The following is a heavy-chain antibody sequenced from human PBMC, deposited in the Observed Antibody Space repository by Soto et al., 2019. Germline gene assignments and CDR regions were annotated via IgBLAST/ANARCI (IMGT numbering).Heavy chain of an antibody. CDR3: AREGARTFCMHG. J-gene: IGHJ6*02. V-gene: IGHV4-4*07. D-gene: IGHD1-26*01. CDR2: IYTSGTT. Sequence: KPSETLSLTCNFSVGSIRSYYWSCIRHPAGKALEWIGRIYTSGTTNYNPSLKSRATILVDTSKNQFSLKPSSVTAADTAVYYCAREGARTFCMHGLGQTTTDTVSS. CDR1: VGSIRSYY.